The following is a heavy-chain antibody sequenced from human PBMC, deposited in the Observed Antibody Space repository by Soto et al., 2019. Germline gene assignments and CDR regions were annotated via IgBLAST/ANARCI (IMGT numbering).Heavy chain of an antibody. CDR3: AKQFGDDAFDI. Sequence: GGSLRLSCAASGFTFSSYGMHWVRQAPGKGLEWVAVISYDGSNKYYADSVKGRFTISRDNSKNTLYLQMNSLRAEDTAVYYCAKQFGDDAFDIWGQGTMVTVSS. CDR2: ISYDGSNK. V-gene: IGHV3-30*18. J-gene: IGHJ3*02. D-gene: IGHD3-10*01. CDR1: GFTFSSYG.